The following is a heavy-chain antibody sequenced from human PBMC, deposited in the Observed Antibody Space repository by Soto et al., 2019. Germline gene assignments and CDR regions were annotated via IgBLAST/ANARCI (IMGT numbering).Heavy chain of an antibody. V-gene: IGHV3-7*01. Sequence: EVQLVESGGGLVQPGGSLRLSCAASGFTFTTYWMSWVRQAPAKGLEWVANIKQYGSEKYYVDSVRGRFTISRDNAKNSLYLQMTSLRAEDTAVYYCARYCKSYEILTGRSDALDVWGQGTMVTVSS. CDR1: GFTFTTYW. CDR2: IKQYGSEK. J-gene: IGHJ3*01. D-gene: IGHD3-9*01. CDR3: ARYCKSYEILTGRSDALDV.